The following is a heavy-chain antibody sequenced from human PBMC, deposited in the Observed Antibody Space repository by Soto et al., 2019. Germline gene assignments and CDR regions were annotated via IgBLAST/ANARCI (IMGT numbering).Heavy chain of an antibody. D-gene: IGHD3-10*01. J-gene: IGHJ4*02. V-gene: IGHV3-48*03. CDR1: VFTFSIYE. CDR2: ISSSGSTI. Sequence: WGSLILSCASSVFTFSIYEMNWVRQAPGKGLEWVSYISSSGSTIYYADSVKGRFTISRDNAKNSLYLQMNSLRAEDTAVYYCARVRRAVRGAGLDYWGQGTLVTVPQ. CDR3: ARVRRAVRGAGLDY.